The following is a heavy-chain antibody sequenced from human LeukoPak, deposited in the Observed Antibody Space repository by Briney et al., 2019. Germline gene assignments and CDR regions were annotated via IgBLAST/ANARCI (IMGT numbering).Heavy chain of an antibody. J-gene: IGHJ6*02. CDR3: AREYSSSWWPGTYYYYGMDV. Sequence: QAGGSLRLSCAASGLTFSSHWMHWVRQAPGKGLVWVSRITNDGSSTTYADSVKGRFTISRDNSKNTLYLQMNSLRAEDTAVYCCAREYSSSWWPGTYYYYGMDVWGQGTTVTVSS. CDR1: GLTFSSHW. V-gene: IGHV3-74*01. D-gene: IGHD6-6*01. CDR2: ITNDGSST.